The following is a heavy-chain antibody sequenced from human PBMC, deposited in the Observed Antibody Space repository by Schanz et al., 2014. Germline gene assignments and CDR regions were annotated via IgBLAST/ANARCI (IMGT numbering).Heavy chain of an antibody. CDR1: GFTFSTTW. J-gene: IGHJ4*02. CDR2: ISWNSGSI. V-gene: IGHV3-9*01. D-gene: IGHD3-10*01. Sequence: EVQLVESGGGLIKPGGSLRLSCLASGFTFSTTWMNWVRQAPGKGLEWVSSISWNSGSIDYADSVKGRFTISRDNAKNSLYLQMNSLRAEDTALYYCAKDGIMVQGVIWERYFDSWGQGTLVTVSS. CDR3: AKDGIMVQGVIWERYFDS.